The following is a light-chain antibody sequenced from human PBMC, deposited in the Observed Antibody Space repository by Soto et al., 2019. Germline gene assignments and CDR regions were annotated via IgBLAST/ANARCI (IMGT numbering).Light chain of an antibody. Sequence: QSVLTQPPSVSGCPGQRGTISCTWGSAKIGAVYDVHWYQQRPGTAPKLLIFGNINRPSGVPDRFSGSKSGTSASLAITGLQAEDEGDYYCQSYDSTLSARYVFGTGTKVTVL. CDR1: SAKIGAVYD. V-gene: IGLV1-40*01. J-gene: IGLJ1*01. CDR2: GNI. CDR3: QSYDSTLSARYV.